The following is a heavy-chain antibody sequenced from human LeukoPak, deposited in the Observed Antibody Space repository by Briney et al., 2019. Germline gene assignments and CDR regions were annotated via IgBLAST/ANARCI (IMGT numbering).Heavy chain of an antibody. Sequence: SETLSLTCGVCGGSISSGGYSWSWIRQPPGKGLEWIGYIYYSGSTYYNPSLKSRVTISVDTSKNQFSLKLSSVTAADTAVYYCARVRYYYDSSGYPNYYYYMDVWGKGTTVTVPS. CDR1: GGSISSGGYS. CDR2: IYYSGST. D-gene: IGHD3-22*01. J-gene: IGHJ6*03. CDR3: ARVRYYYDSSGYPNYYYYMDV. V-gene: IGHV4-30-4*07.